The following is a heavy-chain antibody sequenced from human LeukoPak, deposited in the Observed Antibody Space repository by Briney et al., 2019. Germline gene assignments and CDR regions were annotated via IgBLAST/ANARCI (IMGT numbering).Heavy chain of an antibody. Sequence: PSETLSLTCTVPGGSISSYYWSWIRQPPGKGLEWIGYIYYTGSTNYNPSLKSRVTISVDTSKNQFSMKLSSVTAADTAVYYCARLGPVEMATGRAFDIWGQGTMVTVSS. CDR2: IYYTGST. CDR1: GGSISSYY. J-gene: IGHJ3*02. D-gene: IGHD5-24*01. CDR3: ARLGPVEMATGRAFDI. V-gene: IGHV4-59*08.